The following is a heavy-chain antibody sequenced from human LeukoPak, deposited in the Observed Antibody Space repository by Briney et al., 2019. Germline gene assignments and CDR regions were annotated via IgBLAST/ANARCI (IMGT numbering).Heavy chain of an antibody. CDR2: IRYDGSNK. V-gene: IGHV3-30*02. J-gene: IGHJ4*02. Sequence: GESLRLSCAASGFTFSNYDMHWVRQAPGKGLEWVAFIRYDGSNKYYADSVKGRFTISRDNSKNTLYLQMNSLRAEDTAVYYCAKDWPHSSSWYGFDYWGQGTLVTVSS. CDR3: AKDWPHSSSWYGFDY. D-gene: IGHD6-13*01. CDR1: GFTFSNYD.